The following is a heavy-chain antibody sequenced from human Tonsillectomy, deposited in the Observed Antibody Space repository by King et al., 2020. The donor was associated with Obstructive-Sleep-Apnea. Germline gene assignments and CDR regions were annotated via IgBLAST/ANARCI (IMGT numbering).Heavy chain of an antibody. V-gene: IGHV3-30*04. J-gene: IGHJ2*01. CDR3: ARVPGGYLGNFDL. CDR2: ISYDGSNT. CDR1: GFTFSSYA. Sequence: VQLVESGGGVVQPGRSLRLSCAASGFTFSSYAMHWVRQAPGKGLEWVAVISYDGSNTHYADSVKGRFTISRDNSKNTLYLQMSSLRAEDTAVFYWARVPGGYLGNFDLWGRGTLVTVSS. D-gene: IGHD3-22*01.